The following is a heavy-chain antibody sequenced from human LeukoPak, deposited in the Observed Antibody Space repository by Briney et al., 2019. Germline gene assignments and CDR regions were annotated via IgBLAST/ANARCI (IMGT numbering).Heavy chain of an antibody. CDR1: GLSFSNYE. CDR3: ARGRFHDY. D-gene: IGHD3-16*01. J-gene: IGHJ4*02. CDR2: ISSSGSAI. V-gene: IGHV3-48*03. Sequence: GGSLRLSCAASGLSFSNYEMNWVRQAPGKGLEWVSYISSSGSAIYYADSVKGRFTISRDSANNSLYLQMKSLRAEDTALYYCARGRFHDYWGQGTLVTVSS.